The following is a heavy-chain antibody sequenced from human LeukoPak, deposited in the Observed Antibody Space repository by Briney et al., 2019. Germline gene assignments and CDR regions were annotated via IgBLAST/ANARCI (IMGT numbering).Heavy chain of an antibody. Sequence: GASVKVSCKASGYTFTGYYMHWVRQAPGQGLEWMGRINPNSGGTNYAQKFQGRVTMTRDTSISTAYMELSRLGSDDTAVYYCARLDLVVVAATLRDIFDYWGQGTLVTVSS. CDR1: GYTFTGYY. CDR2: INPNSGGT. D-gene: IGHD2-15*01. J-gene: IGHJ4*02. CDR3: ARLDLVVVAATLRDIFDY. V-gene: IGHV1-2*06.